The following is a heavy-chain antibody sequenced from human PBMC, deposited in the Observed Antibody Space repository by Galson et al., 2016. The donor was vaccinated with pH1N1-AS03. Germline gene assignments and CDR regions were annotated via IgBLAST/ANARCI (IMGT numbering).Heavy chain of an antibody. V-gene: IGHV1-2*04. J-gene: IGHJ6*02. D-gene: IGHD2-2*01. CDR2: INPNNGVT. CDR3: ARDPRGPCTSTTCPTAYYFGMDV. CDR1: GGTLSNYA. Sequence: SVKVSCKASGGTLSNYAIIWVRQAPGQGLEWMGWINPNNGVTNYAQKFQAWVTMTGDTSISTAYLELYGLKSDDTAVYYCARDPRGPCTSTTCPTAYYFGMDVWGQGTTVIVSS.